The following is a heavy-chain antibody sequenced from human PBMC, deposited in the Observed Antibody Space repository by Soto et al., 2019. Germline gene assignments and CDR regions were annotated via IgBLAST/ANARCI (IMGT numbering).Heavy chain of an antibody. Sequence: GGSLRLSRAASGFTFSNYNMVWVRQAPGKGLEWVSSISGSGSDIYYAGSLKGRVSISRDNAKNTAYLQMDSLRADDTAVYFCAREPDGYDLVYSGLDVWGQGTTVTVSS. CDR3: AREPDGYDLVYSGLDV. V-gene: IGHV3-21*06. D-gene: IGHD5-12*01. CDR2: ISGSGSDI. J-gene: IGHJ6*02. CDR1: GFTFSNYN.